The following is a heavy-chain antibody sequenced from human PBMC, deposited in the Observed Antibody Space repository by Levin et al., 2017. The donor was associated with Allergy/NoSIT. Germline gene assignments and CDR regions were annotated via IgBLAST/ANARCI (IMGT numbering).Heavy chain of an antibody. CDR1: GFTFSSYA. D-gene: IGHD5-18*01. CDR3: ASIPGIQLWFDYYYYGMDG. CDR2: ISYDGSNK. J-gene: IGHJ6*02. Sequence: GGSLRLSCAASGFTFSSYAMHWVRQAPGKGLEWVAVISYDGSNKYYADSVKGRFTISRDNSKNTLYLQMNSLRAEDTAVYYCASIPGIQLWFDYYYYGMDGWGQGTTVTVSS. V-gene: IGHV3-30*04.